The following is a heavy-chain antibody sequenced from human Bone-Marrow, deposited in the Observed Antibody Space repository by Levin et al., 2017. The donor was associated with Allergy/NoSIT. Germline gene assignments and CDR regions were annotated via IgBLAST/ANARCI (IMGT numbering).Heavy chain of an antibody. CDR1: GLTFSMYA. Sequence: TGGSLRLSCSASGLTFSMYAMTWVRQAPGKGLEWVSVISPNGDNTYYADSVKGRFTISRDNSQDTLYLQMHSLRAEDTAIYYCAKDIGFLYHFYGLDVWGQGTTVTVSS. V-gene: IGHV3-23*01. CDR3: AKDIGFLYHFYGLDV. CDR2: ISPNGDNT. D-gene: IGHD3-10*01. J-gene: IGHJ6*02.